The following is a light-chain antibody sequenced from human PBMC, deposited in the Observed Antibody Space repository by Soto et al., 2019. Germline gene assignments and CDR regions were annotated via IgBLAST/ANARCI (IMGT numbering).Light chain of an antibody. J-gene: IGKJ1*01. CDR1: QSVGSSY. Sequence: EIVLTQSPGTLSLSPGERATLSCRASQSVGSSYLAWYQQKPGQAPRLLIYGASSRATGIPARFSGSGSGTDFTLTISRLEPEDFAVYYCQQYGSSRTFGQGTKVEIK. CDR3: QQYGSSRT. CDR2: GAS. V-gene: IGKV3-20*01.